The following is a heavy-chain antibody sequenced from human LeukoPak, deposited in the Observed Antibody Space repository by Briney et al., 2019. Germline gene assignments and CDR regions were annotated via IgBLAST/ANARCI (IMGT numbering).Heavy chain of an antibody. Sequence: VSSLDGYCNASGGTLSSCAISWVRQAPGQGLEWMGGIIPIFGTANYAQKFQGRVTITADESTSTAYMELSSLRSEDTAVYYCARDYDSSGYMTDPWGQGTLVTVSS. V-gene: IGHV1-69*01. CDR2: IIPIFGTA. CDR3: ARDYDSSGYMTDP. CDR1: GGTLSSCA. D-gene: IGHD3-22*01. J-gene: IGHJ5*02.